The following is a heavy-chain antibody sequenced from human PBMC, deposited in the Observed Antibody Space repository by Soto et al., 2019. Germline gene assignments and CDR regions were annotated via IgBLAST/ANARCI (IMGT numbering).Heavy chain of an antibody. V-gene: IGHV3-30-3*01. D-gene: IGHD3-10*01. Sequence: QVQLVESGGGVVQPGRSLRLSCAASGFTFSSCAMHWVRQAPGKGLEWVAVISYDGSNKYYADSVKGRFTISRDNSKNTLYLQMNSLRAEDTAVYYCARGEGFGAPFDYWGQGTLVTVSS. J-gene: IGHJ4*02. CDR3: ARGEGFGAPFDY. CDR2: ISYDGSNK. CDR1: GFTFSSCA.